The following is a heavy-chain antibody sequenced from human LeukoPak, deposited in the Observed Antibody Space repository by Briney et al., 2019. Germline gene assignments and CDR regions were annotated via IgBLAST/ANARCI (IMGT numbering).Heavy chain of an antibody. CDR2: INSGGSST. CDR1: GFTFRNYW. Sequence: PGGSLRLSCAASGFTFRNYWMHWVRQAPGKALVWVSRINSGGSSTIYADSVKGRFTLSRDNAKNTLYLQMNSLRAEDTAVYYCARGGVGIVVVSAIDYWGQGTLVTVSS. J-gene: IGHJ4*02. D-gene: IGHD2-21*01. CDR3: ARGGVGIVVVSAIDY. V-gene: IGHV3-74*01.